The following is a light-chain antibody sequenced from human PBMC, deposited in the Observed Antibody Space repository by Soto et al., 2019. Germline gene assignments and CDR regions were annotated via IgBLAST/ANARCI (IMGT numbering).Light chain of an antibody. V-gene: IGLV3-9*01. J-gene: IGLJ2*01. CDR2: SDT. CDR1: NIGSKN. Sequence: SYELTQPLSVSVALGQTARITCGGNNIGSKNVHWYQLRPGQAPVVVIYSDTNRPSGIPVRISGSNSGNTATLTISGAQAGDEADYYCQVWDSNTVLFGGGTKLTVL. CDR3: QVWDSNTVL.